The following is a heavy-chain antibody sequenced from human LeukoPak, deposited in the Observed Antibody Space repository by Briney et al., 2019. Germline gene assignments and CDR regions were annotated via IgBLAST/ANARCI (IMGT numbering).Heavy chain of an antibody. Sequence: PGRSLRLSCAASGFTFDDYAMHWVRQAPGKGLEWVSGISWNSGSIGCADSVKGRFTISRDNAKNSLYLQMNSLRAEDTALYYCAKDVFRDSSGYRYFDYWGQGTLVTVSS. CDR1: GFTFDDYA. V-gene: IGHV3-9*01. J-gene: IGHJ4*02. CDR3: AKDVFRDSSGYRYFDY. CDR2: ISWNSGSI. D-gene: IGHD3-22*01.